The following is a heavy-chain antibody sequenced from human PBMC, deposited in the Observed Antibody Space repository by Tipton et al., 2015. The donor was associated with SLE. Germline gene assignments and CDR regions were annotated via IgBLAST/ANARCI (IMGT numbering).Heavy chain of an antibody. CDR2: INHSGST. V-gene: IGHV4-34*01. Sequence: TLSLTCAVYGGSFSGYYWSWIRQPPGKGLERIGEINHSGSTNYNPSLKSRVTISVDTSKNQFSLKLSSVTAADTAVYFCARVSGSYLYYYYYYYMDVWGQGTPVPVS. CDR3: ARVSGSYLYYYYYYYMDV. D-gene: IGHD1-26*01. J-gene: IGHJ6*03. CDR1: GGSFSGYY.